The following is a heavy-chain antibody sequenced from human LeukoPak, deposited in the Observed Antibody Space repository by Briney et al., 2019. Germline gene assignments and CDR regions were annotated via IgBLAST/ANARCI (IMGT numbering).Heavy chain of an antibody. D-gene: IGHD2-2*01. Sequence: GGSLRLSCAASGFTFSSYSMNWVRQAPGKGLEWVSSISSSSRSIYYADSVKGRFTISRDNAKNSLYLQMNSLRAEDTAVYYCARDQGCSSTSCYLYYYYYGMDVWGQGTTVTVSS. CDR1: GFTFSSYS. J-gene: IGHJ6*02. CDR2: ISSSSRSI. V-gene: IGHV3-21*01. CDR3: ARDQGCSSTSCYLYYYYYGMDV.